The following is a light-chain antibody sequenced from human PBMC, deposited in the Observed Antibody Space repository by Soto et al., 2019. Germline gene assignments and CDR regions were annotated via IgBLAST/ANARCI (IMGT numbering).Light chain of an antibody. CDR3: QQYSTYFYS. V-gene: IGKV1-5*01. J-gene: IGKJ2*03. Sequence: IQMTQSPSTLYASVGDRVTITCRASQSVSGWLAWYQQKPGKAPTLLIFDVSRLEVGVPSRFRGGGSGTEFTLTITSLQPDDFATYYCQQYSTYFYSFGQGTKLQFK. CDR2: DVS. CDR1: QSVSGW.